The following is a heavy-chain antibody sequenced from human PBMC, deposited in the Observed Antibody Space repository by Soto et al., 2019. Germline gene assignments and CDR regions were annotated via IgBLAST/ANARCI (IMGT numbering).Heavy chain of an antibody. V-gene: IGHV3-7*02. CDR1: GFNFNFYW. Sequence: GGSLRLSCAASGFNFNFYWMSWVRQAPGRGLEWVTNLKEDGSAKFYLDSVKGRFTVSRDNGGNSLFLHMSSLRAEDTAVYYCVTSEVTQPWDHWGQGILVTVSS. D-gene: IGHD2-15*01. CDR3: VTSEVTQPWDH. J-gene: IGHJ4*02. CDR2: LKEDGSAK.